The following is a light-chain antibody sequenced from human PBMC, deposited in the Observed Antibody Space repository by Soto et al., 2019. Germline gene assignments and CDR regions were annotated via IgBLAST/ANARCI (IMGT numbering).Light chain of an antibody. V-gene: IGKV1-39*01. CDR3: PQSYSTRT. Sequence: DSQMNQYPSSLSASVGDRVTITCRASQSISSYLNWYQQKPGKAPKLLIYAASSLQSGVPSRFSGSGSGTDFTLTISSLQPEDFATYYCPQSYSTRTFGPGTKVDIK. CDR1: QSISSY. J-gene: IGKJ3*01. CDR2: AAS.